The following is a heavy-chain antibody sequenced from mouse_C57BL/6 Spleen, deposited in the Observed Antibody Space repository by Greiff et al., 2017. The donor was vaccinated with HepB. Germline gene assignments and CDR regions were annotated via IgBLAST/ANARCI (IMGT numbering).Heavy chain of an antibody. V-gene: IGHV5-9*01. CDR3: ARLDSSGYFDY. Sequence: EVQGVESGGGLVKPGGSLKLSCAASGFTFSSYTMSWVRQTPEKRLEWVATISGGGGNTYYPDSVKGRFTISRDNAKNPLYLQMSSLRSEDTALYYCARLDSSGYFDYWGQGTTLTVSS. CDR2: ISGGGGNT. J-gene: IGHJ2*01. CDR1: GFTFSSYT. D-gene: IGHD3-2*02.